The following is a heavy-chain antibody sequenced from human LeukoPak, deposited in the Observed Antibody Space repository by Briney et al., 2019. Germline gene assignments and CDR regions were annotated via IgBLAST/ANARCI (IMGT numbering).Heavy chain of an antibody. Sequence: GGSLRLSCAASGITFSSYWMTWVRQAPGKGLEWVANIKQDGSEKYYVDSVKGRVTISRDNAKNSLDLQMNSLRDEDTAVYYCARVQTAAGDYWGQGTLLTVSS. D-gene: IGHD6-13*01. J-gene: IGHJ4*02. CDR1: GITFSSYW. V-gene: IGHV3-7*01. CDR3: ARVQTAAGDY. CDR2: IKQDGSEK.